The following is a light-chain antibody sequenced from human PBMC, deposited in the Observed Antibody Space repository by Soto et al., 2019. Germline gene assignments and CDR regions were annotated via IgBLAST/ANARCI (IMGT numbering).Light chain of an antibody. Sequence: QSVLTQPASVSGAPGQSITISCTATNSDVNYVSWHQQHPGKAPKLMIYGVINRSSGVPTRFSGSKSGNTASLTISGLQAEDEADYYCSSSISSNTVVFGTGTKVTVL. J-gene: IGLJ1*01. CDR3: SSSISSNTVV. CDR2: GVI. V-gene: IGLV2-14*01. CDR1: NSDVNY.